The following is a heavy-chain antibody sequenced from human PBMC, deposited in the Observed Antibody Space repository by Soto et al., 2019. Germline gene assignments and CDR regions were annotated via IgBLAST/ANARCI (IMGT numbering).Heavy chain of an antibody. Sequence: GESLKISCKTSGDRFSTDWIGWVRQMPGKGLEWMGVIYPVDFRIRYSPSFQGQVTTSAATPISNAYLQWSSLKASDTALYYCARLLLGPTGWFDSWGQGPLVTVSS. CDR1: GDRFSTDW. V-gene: IGHV5-51*01. CDR2: IYPVDFRI. CDR3: ARLLLGPTGWFDS. D-gene: IGHD3-10*01. J-gene: IGHJ5*01.